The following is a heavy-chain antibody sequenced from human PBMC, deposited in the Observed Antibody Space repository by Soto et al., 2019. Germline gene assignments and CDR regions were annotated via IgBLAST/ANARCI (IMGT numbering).Heavy chain of an antibody. CDR3: AKDQDCGDYGGYFDY. J-gene: IGHJ4*02. V-gene: IGHV3-30*18. Sequence: QVQLVESGGGVVQPGRSLRLSCAASGFTFSSYGMHWVRQAPGKGLEWVAVISYDGSNKYYADSVKGRFTISRDNSKNTLYLQMISLRAEDTAVYYCAKDQDCGDYGGYFDYWGQGTLVTVSS. D-gene: IGHD4-17*01. CDR1: GFTFSSYG. CDR2: ISYDGSNK.